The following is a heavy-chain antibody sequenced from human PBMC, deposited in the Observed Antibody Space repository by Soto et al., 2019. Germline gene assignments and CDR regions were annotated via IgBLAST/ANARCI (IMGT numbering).Heavy chain of an antibody. Sequence: VQVLESGGGLVQPGGSLRLSCSVSGFAFGGFTMTWVRQAPGKGLEWVSSISGSAARTYYADSVQGRFTISRDNSKSTLYLQMNSLRVEDTAVYYCTRGGVGTTGSCDFWGQGTLVAVS. D-gene: IGHD3-16*01. J-gene: IGHJ4*02. CDR1: GFAFGGFT. CDR2: ISGSAART. CDR3: TRGGVGTTGSCDF. V-gene: IGHV3-23*01.